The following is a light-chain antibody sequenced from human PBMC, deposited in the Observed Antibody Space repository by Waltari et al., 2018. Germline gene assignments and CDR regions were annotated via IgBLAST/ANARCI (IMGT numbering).Light chain of an antibody. J-gene: IGKJ4*02. CDR3: QRYDAYPPT. CDR2: KAS. CDR1: QGISHW. V-gene: IGKV1-5*03. Sequence: DIQMTQSPSTLSASVGDRVNIPCRASQGISHWLAWYQQKPGKAPKLLISKASSLEKEVPSRFSGSGSGTEFTLTITNLQPDDFATFYCQRYDAYPPTFGAGTKVEIK.